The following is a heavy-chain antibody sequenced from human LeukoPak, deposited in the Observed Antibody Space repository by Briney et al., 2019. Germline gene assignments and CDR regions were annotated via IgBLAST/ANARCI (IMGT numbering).Heavy chain of an antibody. J-gene: IGHJ4*02. CDR3: ARKQLAGFNY. D-gene: IGHD6-6*01. CDR1: GFSFISYG. V-gene: IGHV3-30*03. CDR2: ISDDGRNK. Sequence: PGGSLRLSCAASGFSFISYGMHWVRQAPGKGLEWVGVISDDGRNKKYADSVKGRFTISRDNSKNTLYLQMNSLRAEDTAVYYCARKQLAGFNYWGQGTLVTVSS.